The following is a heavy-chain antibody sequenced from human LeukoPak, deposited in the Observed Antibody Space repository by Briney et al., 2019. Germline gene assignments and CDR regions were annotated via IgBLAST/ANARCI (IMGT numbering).Heavy chain of an antibody. CDR3: ARVGYYSSSWNPIDAFDI. J-gene: IGHJ3*02. Sequence: GGSLRLSCAASGFIFSSYWMSWVRQAPGKGLEWVANIKQDGSEKYYVDSVKGRFTISRDNAKNSVYLQMKSLRAEDTAVYYCARVGYYSSSWNPIDAFDIWGQGTRVTVSS. D-gene: IGHD6-13*01. CDR1: GFIFSSYW. V-gene: IGHV3-7*01. CDR2: IKQDGSEK.